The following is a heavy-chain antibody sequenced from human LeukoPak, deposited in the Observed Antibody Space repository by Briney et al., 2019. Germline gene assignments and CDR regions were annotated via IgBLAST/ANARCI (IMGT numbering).Heavy chain of an antibody. Sequence: PGGSLRLSCAASGFTFSSYVMSWVRQAPGKGLEWVSSISNSGGSTYYADSVKGRFTISRDNSKNTLYLQMNSLRAEDTAVYYCARGVVRYFDYWGQGALVTVSS. J-gene: IGHJ4*02. CDR2: ISNSGGST. V-gene: IGHV3-23*01. CDR3: ARGVVRYFDY. D-gene: IGHD3-9*01. CDR1: GFTFSSYV.